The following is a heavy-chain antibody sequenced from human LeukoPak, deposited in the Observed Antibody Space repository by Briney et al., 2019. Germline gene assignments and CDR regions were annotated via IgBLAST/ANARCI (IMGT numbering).Heavy chain of an antibody. CDR1: GYIFTTYF. CDR2: INPNNGDT. V-gene: IGHV1-2*02. J-gene: IGHJ4*02. CDR3: ARDQATVATPWWDH. D-gene: IGHD4-23*01. Sequence: ASVKVSCKASGYIFTTYFIHWVRQAPGQGLEWMGWINPNNGDTNYVQKFQGRVTMTRDTSISTAYMELSRVRSDDTAVYFCARDQATVATPWWDHWGQGTLVTVSS.